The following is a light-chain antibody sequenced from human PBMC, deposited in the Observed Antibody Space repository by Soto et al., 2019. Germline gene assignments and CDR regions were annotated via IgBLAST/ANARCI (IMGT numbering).Light chain of an antibody. Sequence: SYELTRPPSVSVATGQTARITCGGNNIETKSVHWYQQRPGQAPVLVVYDDGDRPSGIPERFSGSNSGNTATLTISRVEVGDEADYYCQVWDSSSDHYVFGSGTKVTVL. J-gene: IGLJ1*01. V-gene: IGLV3-21*02. CDR3: QVWDSSSDHYV. CDR1: NIETKS. CDR2: DDG.